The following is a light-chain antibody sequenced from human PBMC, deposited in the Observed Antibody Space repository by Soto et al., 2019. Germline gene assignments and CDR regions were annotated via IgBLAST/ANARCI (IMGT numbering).Light chain of an antibody. CDR3: CSYAHDTRSGTVV. Sequence: QSALTQPASVSGSPGQSITISCTGTSSDVGSYNLVSWYQQNPGKAPKLMIYEGTTRPSGVSDRFSGSKSGNTASMTISGLQAEVVADYYCCSYAHDTRSGTVVFGGGTKLTVL. CDR2: EGT. J-gene: IGLJ2*01. CDR1: SSDVGSYNL. V-gene: IGLV2-23*01.